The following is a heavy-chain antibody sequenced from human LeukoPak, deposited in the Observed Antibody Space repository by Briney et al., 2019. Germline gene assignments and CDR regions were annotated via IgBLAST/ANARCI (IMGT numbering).Heavy chain of an antibody. V-gene: IGHV4-38-2*02. Sequence: SETLSLTCTVYGYSFSSAYHWAWIRQPPGKGLEWIARLYYSGTTYYNPSLKSRVTLSVDTSKKQFSLRLRSMTATDTAVYYCARQVVDFVSDSYYMDVWGKGTTVTVSS. J-gene: IGHJ6*03. CDR1: GYSFSSAYH. CDR3: ARQVVDFVSDSYYMDV. CDR2: LYYSGTT. D-gene: IGHD3-16*02.